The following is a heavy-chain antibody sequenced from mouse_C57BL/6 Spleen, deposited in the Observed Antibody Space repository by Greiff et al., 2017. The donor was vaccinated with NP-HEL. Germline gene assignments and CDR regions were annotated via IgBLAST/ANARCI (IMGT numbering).Heavy chain of an antibody. CDR2: IDPSDSYT. Sequence: QVQLQQPGAELVRPGTSVKLSCKASGYTFTSYWMHWVKQRPGQGLEWIGVIDPSDSYTNYNQKFKGKATLTVDTSSSTAYMQLSSLTSEDSAVYYCARRAYVYFDYWGQGTTLTVSS. J-gene: IGHJ2*01. CDR3: ARRAYVYFDY. CDR1: GYTFTSYW. V-gene: IGHV1-59*01. D-gene: IGHD3-3*01.